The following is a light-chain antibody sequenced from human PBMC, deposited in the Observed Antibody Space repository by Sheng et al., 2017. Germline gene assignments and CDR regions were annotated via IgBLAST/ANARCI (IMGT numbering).Light chain of an antibody. CDR3: QQSFSTPPMYT. Sequence: DIQMTQSPSSLSASVGDKVTITCRASQSISTYLNWYQQKPGKAPRLLISAASNLQSGVPSRFSGSGSGTDFTLTISGLQPEDFATYYCQQSFSTPPMYTFGQGTNLDI. CDR1: QSISTY. CDR2: AAS. J-gene: IGKJ2*01. V-gene: IGKV1-39*01.